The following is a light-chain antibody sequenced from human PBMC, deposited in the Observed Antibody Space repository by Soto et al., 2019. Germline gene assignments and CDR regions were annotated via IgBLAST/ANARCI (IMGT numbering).Light chain of an antibody. V-gene: IGLV2-14*02. Sequence: QSALTQPASVSGSPGQSITISCTGTSSDVGSYNLVSWYQQHPGKAPKLMIYEGSKRPSGVSNRFSGSKSGTSASLAITGLQAEDEAEYYCQSYDSSLSGYVFGTGTKVTVL. CDR1: SSDVGSYNL. CDR2: EGS. J-gene: IGLJ1*01. CDR3: QSYDSSLSGYV.